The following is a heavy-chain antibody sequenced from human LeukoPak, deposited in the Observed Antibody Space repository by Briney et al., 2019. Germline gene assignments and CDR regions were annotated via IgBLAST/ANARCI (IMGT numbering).Heavy chain of an antibody. J-gene: IGHJ4*02. V-gene: IGHV4-34*01. CDR2: VNGDGST. D-gene: IGHD2-15*01. CDR1: RGSSSVYY. Sequence: SETLSLTCAVYRGSSSVYYWSWIRQPPGMGLEWIGDVNGDGSTSYNPSLQTRVSISGDTSKNQLPLKLTSVSAADTAVYYCAFPATGNSDGFDYWSQGTLVSVSS. CDR3: AFPATGNSDGFDY.